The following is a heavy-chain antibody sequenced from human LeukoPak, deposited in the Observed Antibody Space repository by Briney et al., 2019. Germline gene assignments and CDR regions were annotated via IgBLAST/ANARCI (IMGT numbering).Heavy chain of an antibody. Sequence: PSETLPLTCTVSGGSISSYYWSWIRQPPGKGLEWIGYIYHSGSTYYNPSLKSRVTISMDTSKNQFSLKLTSVTAADTAVYYCARDRSAAPADYWGQGTLVTVSS. CDR2: IYHSGST. CDR1: GGSISSYY. J-gene: IGHJ4*02. V-gene: IGHV4-59*01. D-gene: IGHD6-13*01. CDR3: ARDRSAAPADY.